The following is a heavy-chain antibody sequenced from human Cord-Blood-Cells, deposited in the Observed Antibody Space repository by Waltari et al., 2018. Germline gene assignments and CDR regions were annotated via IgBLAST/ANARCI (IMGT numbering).Heavy chain of an antibody. V-gene: IGHV4-59*01. CDR1: GCSIRSYY. CDR3: ARVVVVAATRAFDI. Sequence: QVQLQESGPGLVKPSETLSLTCTVPGCSIRSYYWSWIRRPPGKGLEWIGYIYYSGSTNYNPSLKSRVTISVDTSKNQFSLKLSSVTAADTAVYYCARVVVVAATRAFDIWGQGTMVTVSS. CDR2: IYYSGST. D-gene: IGHD2-15*01. J-gene: IGHJ3*02.